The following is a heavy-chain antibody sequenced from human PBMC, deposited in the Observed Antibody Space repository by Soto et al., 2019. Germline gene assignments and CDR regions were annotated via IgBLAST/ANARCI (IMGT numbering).Heavy chain of an antibody. CDR3: ARGHLDFVDIEATNNWFDP. CDR1: GYTFTSYD. J-gene: IGHJ5*02. V-gene: IGHV1-8*01. CDR2: MNPNSGNT. Sequence: QVQLVQSGAEVKKPGASVKVSCKASGYTFTSYDINWVRQATGQGLEWMGWMNPNSGNTGYAQKFQGRVTMNRNTSISTAYIELSSLRSEDTAVYYCARGHLDFVDIEATNNWFDPWGQGTLVTVSS. D-gene: IGHD5-12*01.